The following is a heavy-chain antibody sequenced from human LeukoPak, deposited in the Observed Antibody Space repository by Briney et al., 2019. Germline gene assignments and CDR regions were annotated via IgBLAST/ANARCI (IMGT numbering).Heavy chain of an antibody. J-gene: IGHJ4*02. CDR3: ARDRGKDYFGD. V-gene: IGHV3-30*02. CDR2: VRNDGFDT. CDR1: GFTFSSYA. Sequence: QPGGSLRLSCAASGFTFSSYAMHWLRQAAGKGLEWVAFVRNDGFDTYHSNSVKGRFSISRDDSRNTVYLQMNSLTAEDTALYYCARDRGKDYFGDWGQGTQVTVSS. D-gene: IGHD4-23*01.